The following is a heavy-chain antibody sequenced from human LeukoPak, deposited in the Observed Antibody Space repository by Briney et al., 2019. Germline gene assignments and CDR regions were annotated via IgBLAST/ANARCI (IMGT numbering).Heavy chain of an antibody. CDR1: GFTFSSYG. J-gene: IGHJ4*02. V-gene: IGHV3-30*18. CDR2: ISYDGSNK. Sequence: GGSLRLSCAASGFTFSSYGMHWVRQAPGKGLEWVAVISYDGSNKYYADSVKGRFTISRDNSKNTLYLQMNSLRAEDTAVYYCAKDQLYSGSYMNSGDDYWGQGTLVTVSS. D-gene: IGHD1-26*01. CDR3: AKDQLYSGSYMNSGDDY.